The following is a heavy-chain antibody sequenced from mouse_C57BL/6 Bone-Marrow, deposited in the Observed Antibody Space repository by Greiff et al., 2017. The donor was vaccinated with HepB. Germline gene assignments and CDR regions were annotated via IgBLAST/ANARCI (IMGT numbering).Heavy chain of an antibody. CDR2: IDPNSGGT. Sequence: VQLQQSGAELVKPGASVKLSCKASGYTFTSYWMHWVKQRPGRGLEWIGRIDPNSGGTKYTERFKSKATLTVDKPSSTAYMQLSSLTSEDSAVYYCASGEVRGHWDFDGWGTGTTVTVAS. CDR3: ASGEVRGHWDFDG. D-gene: IGHD3-3*01. V-gene: IGHV1-72*01. CDR1: GYTFTSYW. J-gene: IGHJ1*03.